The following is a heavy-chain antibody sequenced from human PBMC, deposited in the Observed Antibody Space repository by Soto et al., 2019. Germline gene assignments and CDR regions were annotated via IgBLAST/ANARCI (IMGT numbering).Heavy chain of an antibody. CDR2: IYYSGST. CDR3: ARGAIYDILSGFGPPPYDY. J-gene: IGHJ4*02. CDR1: GGSISSYY. Sequence: PSETLSLTCTVSGGSISSYYWSWIRQPPGKGLEWIGYIYYSGSTNYNPSLKSRVTISVDTSKNQFSLKLNSVTAADTAVYYCARGAIYDILSGFGPPPYDYWGQGTLVTVSS. V-gene: IGHV4-59*01. D-gene: IGHD3-9*01.